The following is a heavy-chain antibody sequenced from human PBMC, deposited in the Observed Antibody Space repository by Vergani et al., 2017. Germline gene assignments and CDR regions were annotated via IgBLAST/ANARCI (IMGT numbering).Heavy chain of an antibody. CDR3: ARVKQDIVVVPAADNWFDP. J-gene: IGHJ5*02. V-gene: IGHV4-30-4*08. Sequence: QVQLQESGPGLVKPSQTLSLTCTVSGGSISSGDYYWSWIRQPPGKGLEWIGYIYYSGSTYYNPSLKIRVTISVDTSKNQFSLKLSSVTAADTAVYYCARVKQDIVVVPAADNWFDPWGQGTLVTVSS. CDR2: IYYSGST. D-gene: IGHD2-2*01. CDR1: GGSISSGDYY.